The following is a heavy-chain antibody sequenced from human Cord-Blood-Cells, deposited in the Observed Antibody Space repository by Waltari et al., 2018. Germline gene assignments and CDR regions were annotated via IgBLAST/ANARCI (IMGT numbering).Heavy chain of an antibody. CDR3: ARSLFARDSSSYYYYYYMDV. Sequence: QVQLVQSGAEVKKPGSSVKVSCKASGGTFSSYAISWVRQAAGPGTEWMGGIIPIFGTANYAQKFQGRVTITADESTSTAYMELSSLRSEDTAVYYCARSLFARDSSSYYYYYYMDVWGKGTTVTVSS. CDR1: GGTFSSYA. CDR2: IIPIFGTA. J-gene: IGHJ6*03. D-gene: IGHD6-6*01. V-gene: IGHV1-69*01.